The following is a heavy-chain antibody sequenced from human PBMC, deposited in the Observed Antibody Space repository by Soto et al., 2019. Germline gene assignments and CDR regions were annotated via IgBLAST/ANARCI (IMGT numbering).Heavy chain of an antibody. D-gene: IGHD1-20*01. CDR3: ASRYNWNPTYYYYGMDV. CDR2: ISYDGSNK. J-gene: IGHJ6*02. CDR1: GFTFSSYG. Sequence: GGSLRLSCAASGFTFSSYGMHWVRQAPGKGLEWVAVISYDGSNKYYADSVKGRFTISRDNSKNTLYLQMNSLRAEDTAVYYCASRYNWNPTYYYYGMDVWGQGTTVTVSS. V-gene: IGHV3-30*03.